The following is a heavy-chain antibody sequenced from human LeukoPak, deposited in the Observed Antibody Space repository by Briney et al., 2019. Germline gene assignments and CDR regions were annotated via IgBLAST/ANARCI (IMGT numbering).Heavy chain of an antibody. Sequence: SEALSLTCAFYGWSFSGFYWGWVRQPPGEGLEWIGEINHSGSTNYNPSLKSRVTISVDTSKNQFSLKLSSVTAADTAVYYCARGGGSGSGSPTPLYYWGQGTLVTVSS. CDR1: GWSFSGFY. J-gene: IGHJ4*02. D-gene: IGHD6-19*01. V-gene: IGHV4-34*01. CDR2: INHSGST. CDR3: ARGGGSGSGSPTPLYY.